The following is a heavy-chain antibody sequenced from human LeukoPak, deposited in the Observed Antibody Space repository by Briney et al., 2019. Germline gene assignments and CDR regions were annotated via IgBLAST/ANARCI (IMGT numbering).Heavy chain of an antibody. J-gene: IGHJ4*02. CDR1: GGTFSSYA. V-gene: IGHV1-69*13. CDR2: IIPIFGTA. CDR3: AREEGRDGYNFIDY. Sequence: ASVKLSCKASGGTFSSYAISWVRQAPGQGLEWMGGIIPIFGTANYAQKFQGRVTITADESTSTAYMELSSLRSEDTAVYYCAREEGRDGYNFIDYWGQGTLVTVSS. D-gene: IGHD5-24*01.